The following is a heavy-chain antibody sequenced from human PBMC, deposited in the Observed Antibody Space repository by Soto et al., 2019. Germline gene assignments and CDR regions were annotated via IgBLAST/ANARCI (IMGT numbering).Heavy chain of an antibody. J-gene: IGHJ4*02. CDR2: IYPKEDRA. CDR1: GYIFKNYG. V-gene: IGHV1-18*01. CDR3: ARDSDYDIDY. D-gene: IGHD5-12*01. Sequence: QVQLVQSEAEVQKPGASVKVSCKTSGYIFKNYGISWVRQAPGQGLEWLGWIYPKEDRANIAHNFQGRVTLTTDTPTRKAYIELRSLRFDDSAVYFCARDSDYDIDYWGQGTLVTVSS.